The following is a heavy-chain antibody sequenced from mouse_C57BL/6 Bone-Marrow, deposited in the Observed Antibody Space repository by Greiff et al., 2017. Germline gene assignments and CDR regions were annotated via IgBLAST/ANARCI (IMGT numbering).Heavy chain of an antibody. Sequence: QVQLQQSGAELVRPGTSVKVSCKASGYAFTNYLIEWVKQRPGQGLEWIGVINPGSGGTNYNEKFKGKATLTADTSSSTAYMQLSSLTSEDSAVYFCARGGWFPDYWGQGTTLTVSS. J-gene: IGHJ2*01. CDR1: GYAFTNYL. V-gene: IGHV1-54*01. D-gene: IGHD2-3*01. CDR3: ARGGWFPDY. CDR2: INPGSGGT.